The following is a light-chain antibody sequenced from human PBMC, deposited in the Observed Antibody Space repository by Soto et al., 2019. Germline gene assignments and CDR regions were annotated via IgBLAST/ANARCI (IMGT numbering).Light chain of an antibody. CDR3: QQSYSTPYT. CDR1: QSISTY. V-gene: IGKV1-39*01. J-gene: IGKJ2*01. Sequence: DIQMTQSPSSLSASVGDIVTITCRASQSISTYLNWYQQKPGKAPKVLIYAASSLQSGDPSRFSGSGSGTDFTLTIGSLQPEDFATYYCQQSYSTPYTFGQGTKLEIK. CDR2: AAS.